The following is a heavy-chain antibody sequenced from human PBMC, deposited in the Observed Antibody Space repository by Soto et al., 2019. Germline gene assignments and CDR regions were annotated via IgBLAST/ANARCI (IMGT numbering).Heavy chain of an antibody. CDR3: ARDYDYDSSATSNWLDH. J-gene: IGHJ5*02. CDR1: GFTFSSYV. CDR2: IWYDGSNK. Sequence: GGSLRLSCAASGFTFSSYVMHWVRQAPVKGLEWVAVIWYDGSNKSYADSVKGRFTISRDNSKNTLYLQMNSLRAEDTAVYYWARDYDYDSSATSNWLDHWGQGTPVTVSP. D-gene: IGHD3-22*01. V-gene: IGHV3-33*01.